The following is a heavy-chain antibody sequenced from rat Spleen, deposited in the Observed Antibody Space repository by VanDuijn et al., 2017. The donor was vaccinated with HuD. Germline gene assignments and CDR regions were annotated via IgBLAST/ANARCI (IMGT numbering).Heavy chain of an antibody. D-gene: IGHD1-9*01. CDR3: ARARTYYGYNSYYFDY. J-gene: IGHJ2*01. V-gene: IGHV2-30*01. CDR1: GFSLTSFN. CDR2: IWTGGNT. Sequence: QVQLKESGPGLVQPSQTLSLTCTVSGFSLTSFNVHWVRQPTGKGLEWMGIIWTGGNTAYNSLLKSRLSISRDTSKSQVFLKMNSLQTEDTATYYCARARTYYGYNSYYFDYWGQGVMVTVSS.